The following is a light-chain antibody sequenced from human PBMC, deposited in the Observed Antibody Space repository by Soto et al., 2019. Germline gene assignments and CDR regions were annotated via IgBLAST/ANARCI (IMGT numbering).Light chain of an antibody. V-gene: IGKV3-15*01. CDR2: GAS. CDR3: QQYNKWPLT. J-gene: IGKJ1*01. CDR1: QGVGSN. Sequence: EVVMTQSPATLSVSPGDGAALSCRASQGVGSNLAWYQQKPGQAPRLLVYGASTRATGVPARFRGSGSGTEFTLTISSLGSEDFAVYYCQQYNKWPLTFGQGTKVESK.